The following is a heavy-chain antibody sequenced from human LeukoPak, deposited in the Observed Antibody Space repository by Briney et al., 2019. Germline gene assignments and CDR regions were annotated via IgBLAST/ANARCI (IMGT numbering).Heavy chain of an antibody. CDR2: IYDRGPA. CDR3: ARSRQASGLFNS. J-gene: IGHJ5*01. V-gene: IGHV4-30-2*01. CDR1: GYAITSGGFS. D-gene: IGHD3-10*01. Sequence: SQTLSLTCTVSGYAITSGGFSWNWIRQPPGKGLERIGCIYDRGPAYYNPSLKSRFTISVDRPKNQFFLNVTSLTAADTAVYYCARSRQASGLFNSWGQGTLVTVSS.